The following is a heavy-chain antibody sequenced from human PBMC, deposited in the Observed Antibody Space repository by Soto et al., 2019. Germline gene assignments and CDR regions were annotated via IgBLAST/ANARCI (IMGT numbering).Heavy chain of an antibody. CDR1: GYTFTSYY. V-gene: IGHV1-46*03. CDR2: INPSGGST. CDR3: ARGNSGWYLDP. J-gene: IGHJ5*02. Sequence: ASGKVSSKAPGYTFTSYYMHSGRQAPGQGLEWMGIINPSGGSTSYAQKFQGGITMTRDTSTSTVYMELSSLRSEDTAVYYCARGNSGWYLDPWGQGTLVTVSS. D-gene: IGHD6-19*01.